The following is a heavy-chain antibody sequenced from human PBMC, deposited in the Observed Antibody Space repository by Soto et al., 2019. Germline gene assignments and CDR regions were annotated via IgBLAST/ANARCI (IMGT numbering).Heavy chain of an antibody. CDR1: GNSISSGYY. D-gene: IGHD1-1*01. V-gene: IGHV4-38-2*02. Sequence: SETLSRTCAVSGNSISSGYYWGWIRQPPGKGLEWIGSIYHSGSTYYNPSLKSRVTISVDTSKNQFSLKLSSVTAADTAVYYCARDPGNDWFDPWGQGTLVTVS. CDR3: ARDPGNDWFDP. CDR2: IYHSGST. J-gene: IGHJ5*02.